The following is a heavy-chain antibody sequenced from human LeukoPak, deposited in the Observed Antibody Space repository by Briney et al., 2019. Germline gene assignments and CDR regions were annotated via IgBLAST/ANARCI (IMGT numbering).Heavy chain of an antibody. CDR1: GFTFSSYS. CDR3: AREGSSSWHDAFDI. D-gene: IGHD6-13*01. V-gene: IGHV3-21*01. Sequence: SGGSLRLSCAASGFTFSSYSMNWVRQAPGKGLEWVSSISSSSSYIYYADSVKGRFTISRDNAKNSLYLQMNSLRAEDTAVYYCAREGSSSWHDAFDIWGQGAMVTVSS. J-gene: IGHJ3*02. CDR2: ISSSSSYI.